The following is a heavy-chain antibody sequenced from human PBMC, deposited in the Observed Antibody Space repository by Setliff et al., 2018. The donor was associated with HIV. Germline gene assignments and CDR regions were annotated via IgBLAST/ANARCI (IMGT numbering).Heavy chain of an antibody. D-gene: IGHD2-2*01. J-gene: IGHJ5*02. Sequence: GGSLRLSCAASGFTFSNSWMSWVRQAPGKGLEWVGHIKSTTAGGTTDYPAPVKDRFIISRDDSKNTLYLQMNSLKTEDTAVYYCAQNGQRYQMLIASWGQGTLVTVSS. CDR2: IKSTTAGGTT. CDR3: AQNGQRYQMLIAS. V-gene: IGHV3-15*01. CDR1: GFTFSNSW.